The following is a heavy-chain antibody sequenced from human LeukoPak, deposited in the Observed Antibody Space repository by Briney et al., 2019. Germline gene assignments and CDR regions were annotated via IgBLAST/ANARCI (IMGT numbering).Heavy chain of an antibody. J-gene: IGHJ4*02. D-gene: IGHD5-24*01. CDR1: GFTFSSYW. Sequence: GGSLRLSCAASGFTFSSYWMHWVRQAPGKGLVWVSRINSDGGSTSYADSVKGRFTISRDNAKNTLYLQMNSLRAEDTAVYYCASPRYSYGVPTDYWGQGTLVTVSS. CDR3: ASPRYSYGVPTDY. CDR2: INSDGGST. V-gene: IGHV3-74*01.